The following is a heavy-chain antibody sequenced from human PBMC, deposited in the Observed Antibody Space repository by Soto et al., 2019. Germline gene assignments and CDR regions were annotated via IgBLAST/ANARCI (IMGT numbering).Heavy chain of an antibody. CDR1: GGACTSSGGC. V-gene: IGHV4-34*01. Sequence: PSERLCRTCTVGGGACTSSGGCWGWIRQPPGKGLEWIGEINHIGTTKYNPSLESRVTISLDTCKNHFSLDLTSVTAADTAVYYCVRGRILRLRFGDFDSWGQGTLVT. D-gene: IGHD5-12*01. CDR2: INHIGTT. J-gene: IGHJ4*02. CDR3: VRGRILRLRFGDFDS.